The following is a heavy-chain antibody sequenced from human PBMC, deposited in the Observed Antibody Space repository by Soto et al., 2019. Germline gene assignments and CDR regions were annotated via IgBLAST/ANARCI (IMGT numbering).Heavy chain of an antibody. Sequence: QVQLVESGGGVVQPGGSLRLSCAASEITFSDYAIHWVRRAPGKGLEWVATVSYDGNSKYYADSVKGRFTISRDNSKNTLYLQMSGRRTEDTAVYYCARASRYCTNGVCLGDFDYWGQGTLVTVSS. CDR3: ARASRYCTNGVCLGDFDY. CDR2: VSYDGNSK. V-gene: IGHV3-30-3*01. CDR1: EITFSDYA. J-gene: IGHJ4*02. D-gene: IGHD2-8*01.